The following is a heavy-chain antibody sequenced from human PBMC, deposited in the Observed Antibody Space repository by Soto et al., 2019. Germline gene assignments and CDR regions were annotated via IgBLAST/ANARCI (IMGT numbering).Heavy chain of an antibody. CDR1: GGTFSSYA. D-gene: IGHD1-26*01. Sequence: ASVKVSCKASGGTFSSYAISWVRQAPGQGLEWMGGIIPIFGTANYAQKFQGRVTITADESTSTAYMELSSLRSEDTAVYYCARGVGATKWLTAYFDYWGQGTLVTVSS. CDR2: IIPIFGTA. J-gene: IGHJ4*02. V-gene: IGHV1-69*13. CDR3: ARGVGATKWLTAYFDY.